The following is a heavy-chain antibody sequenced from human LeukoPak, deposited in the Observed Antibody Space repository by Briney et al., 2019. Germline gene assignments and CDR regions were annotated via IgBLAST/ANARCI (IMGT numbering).Heavy chain of an antibody. CDR2: ISSSSSYI. Sequence: GGSLRLSCAASGFTFSSYSMNWVRQAPGKGLEWVSSISSSSSYIYYADSVKGRFTISRDSAKNSLYLQMNSLRAEDTAVYYCARYDSSGYGWFDPWGQGTLVTVSS. V-gene: IGHV3-21*01. CDR1: GFTFSSYS. D-gene: IGHD3-22*01. CDR3: ARYDSSGYGWFDP. J-gene: IGHJ5*02.